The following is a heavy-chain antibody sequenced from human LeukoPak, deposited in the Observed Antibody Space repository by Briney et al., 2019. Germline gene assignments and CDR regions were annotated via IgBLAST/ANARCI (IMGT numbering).Heavy chain of an antibody. Sequence: GGSLRLSCAASGFTFSSHTMNWVRQAPGKGLEWVSYISSSSSTIYYADSVKGRFTISRDNAKNSVYLQMNSLRAEDTAVYHCARVAGSQWLGYFDYWGQGTLVTVSS. V-gene: IGHV3-48*04. CDR2: ISSSSSTI. J-gene: IGHJ4*02. CDR1: GFTFSSHT. CDR3: ARVAGSQWLGYFDY. D-gene: IGHD3-10*01.